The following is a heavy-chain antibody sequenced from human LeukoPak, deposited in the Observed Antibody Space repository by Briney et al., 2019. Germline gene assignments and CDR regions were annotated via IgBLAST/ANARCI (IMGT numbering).Heavy chain of an antibody. CDR2: IYYSGST. CDR1: GGSISSSSYY. D-gene: IGHD3-10*01. V-gene: IGHV4-39*01. Sequence: SETLSLTCTVSGGSISSSSYYWGWIRQPPGKGLEWIGSIYYSGSTYYNPSLRSRVTISVDTSKNQFSLKLSSVTAADTAVYYCARRGGYYHNWFDPWGQGTLDTVSS. J-gene: IGHJ5*02. CDR3: ARRGGYYHNWFDP.